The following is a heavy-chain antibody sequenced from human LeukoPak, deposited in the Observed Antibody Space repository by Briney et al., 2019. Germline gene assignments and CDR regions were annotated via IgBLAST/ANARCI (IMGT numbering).Heavy chain of an antibody. V-gene: IGHV3-30*03. CDR2: ISYDGSKK. CDR3: ARDRLGSTTVTFFDY. CDR1: GFIFSHYG. D-gene: IGHD4-17*01. J-gene: IGHJ4*02. Sequence: PGGSLRLSCEASGFIFSHYGIHWVRQAPGKGLEWVAVISYDGSKKYYADSVEGRFTISRDNSKNTLYLQMNSLRAEDTAVYYCARDRLGSTTVTFFDYWGQGTLVTVSS.